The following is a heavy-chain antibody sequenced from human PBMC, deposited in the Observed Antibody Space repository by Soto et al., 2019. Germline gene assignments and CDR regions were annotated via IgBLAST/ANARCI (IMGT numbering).Heavy chain of an antibody. CDR1: RVAFSKFI. V-gene: IGHV1-69*13. CDR2: IIPIFGTA. Sequence: SVNVSCKSSRVAFSKFIVTWGRQAPGLGLEWVGGIIPIFGTANYAQKFQGRVTITADESTSTSYMEVNNLRSEDTAVYYCAKVRYSSPMGYYYGMDVWGQGTTVTVS. D-gene: IGHD6-19*01. J-gene: IGHJ6*02. CDR3: AKVRYSSPMGYYYGMDV.